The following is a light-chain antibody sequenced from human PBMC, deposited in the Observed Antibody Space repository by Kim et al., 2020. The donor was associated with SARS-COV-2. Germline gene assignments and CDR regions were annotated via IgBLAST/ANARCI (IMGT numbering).Light chain of an antibody. V-gene: IGKV1-27*01. CDR1: QGISNY. J-gene: IGKJ1*01. CDR2: TAS. Sequence: ASVGDRVTITCRGSQGISNYLAWYQQKPGKAPKLLIYTASALQSGVPSRFSGSGSGTDFTLTINSLQPEDVATYYCQKCSGAPWTFGQGTKVDIK. CDR3: QKCSGAPWT.